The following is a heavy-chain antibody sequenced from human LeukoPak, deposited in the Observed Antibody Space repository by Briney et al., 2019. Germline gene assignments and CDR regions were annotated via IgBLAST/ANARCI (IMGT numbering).Heavy chain of an antibody. CDR2: ISAYNGNT. Sequence: ASVNVSCKTSGYTFTSYGISWLRQAPGQGLEWMGWISAYNGNTNYAQKLQGRVTMTTDTSTRTAYMELRSLRSDYTAVYYCARDLAGAVAGTPDYWGQGTLVTVSS. CDR1: GYTFTSYG. CDR3: ARDLAGAVAGTPDY. D-gene: IGHD6-19*01. J-gene: IGHJ4*02. V-gene: IGHV1-18*01.